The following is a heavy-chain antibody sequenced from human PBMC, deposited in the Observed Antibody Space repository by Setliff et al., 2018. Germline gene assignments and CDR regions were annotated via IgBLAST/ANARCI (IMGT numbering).Heavy chain of an antibody. J-gene: IGHJ4*02. V-gene: IGHV3-7*01. CDR3: ARWRSSSPDDF. CDR1: GFTFSSYW. Sequence: GESLRLSCVASGFTFSSYWMTWVRQVPRKGLEYVASIKHDGSEKYYVDSVRGRFTISRDNAKNSLYLQMDSLRDEDTAVYYCARWRSSSPDDFWGQGTLVTVSS. D-gene: IGHD6-6*01. CDR2: IKHDGSEK.